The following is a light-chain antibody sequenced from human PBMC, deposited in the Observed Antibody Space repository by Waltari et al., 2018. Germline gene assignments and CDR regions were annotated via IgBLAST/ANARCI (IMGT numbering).Light chain of an antibody. CDR2: GAF. CDR1: QRVGRS. Sequence: EIVLTQSPGTLSLSPGERATLSCRASQRVGRSLAWYQQIPGQAPRLLIYGAFIRATGIADRFSGSGSGTDFSLTISRLEPEDFAVYYCQHYVRLPVTFGQGTKVEIK. J-gene: IGKJ1*01. V-gene: IGKV3-20*01. CDR3: QHYVRLPVT.